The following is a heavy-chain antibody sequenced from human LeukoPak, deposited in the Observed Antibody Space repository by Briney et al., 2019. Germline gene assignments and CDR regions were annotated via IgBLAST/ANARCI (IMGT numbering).Heavy chain of an antibody. V-gene: IGHV3-20*04. Sequence: GGSLRLSCAASEFIVSSNYMSWVRQAPGKGLEWVSGINWNGGSTGYADSVKGRFTISRDNAKNSLYLQMNSLRAEDTALYYCARDMVAAAGTNDYWGQGTLVTVAS. CDR1: EFIVSSNY. CDR2: INWNGGST. D-gene: IGHD6-13*01. CDR3: ARDMVAAAGTNDY. J-gene: IGHJ4*02.